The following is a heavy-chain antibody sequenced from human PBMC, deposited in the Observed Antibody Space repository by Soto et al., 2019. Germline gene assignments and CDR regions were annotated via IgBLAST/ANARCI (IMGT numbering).Heavy chain of an antibody. V-gene: IGHV1-69*12. CDR1: GGTFSNSP. Sequence: QVQLVQSGAEVKKPGSSVKVSCKSSGGTFSNSPISWVRQAPGQGLEWVGGVIPVFRTANYAQKFQGRVTITAAESTNTSYMELSSLRSRDTAVYYCARSRFGVGGTEDYYGMDYWGQGTTVTVSS. D-gene: IGHD3-10*01. J-gene: IGHJ6*02. CDR3: ARSRFGVGGTEDYYGMDY. CDR2: VIPVFRTA.